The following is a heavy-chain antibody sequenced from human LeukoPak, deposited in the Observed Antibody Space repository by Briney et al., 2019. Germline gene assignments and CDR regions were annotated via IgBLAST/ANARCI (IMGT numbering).Heavy chain of an antibody. CDR2: IYPGDSDT. CDR3: ARPMPYSSSWGAFDI. Sequence: GESLKISCKGSGYSFTSYWIGWVRQMPGKGLEWMGIIYPGDSDTRYGPSFQGQVTISAGKSISTAYLQWSSLKASDTAVYYCARPMPYSSSWGAFDIWGQGTMVTVSS. J-gene: IGHJ3*02. V-gene: IGHV5-51*01. CDR1: GYSFTSYW. D-gene: IGHD6-13*01.